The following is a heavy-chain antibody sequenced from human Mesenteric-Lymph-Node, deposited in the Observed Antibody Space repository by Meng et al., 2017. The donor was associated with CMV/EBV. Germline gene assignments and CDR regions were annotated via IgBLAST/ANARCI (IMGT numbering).Heavy chain of an antibody. J-gene: IGHJ6*02. CDR3: ASSSTGYYYGMDV. Sequence: ASVKVSCKASGYTFTGYYMFWVRQAPGQGLEWMGWIDPNSGGTNFAQKFQGRVTMTRDTSISTAYMELSRLRSDDTAVYYCASSSTGYYYGMDVWGQGTTVTVSS. CDR1: GYTFTGYY. CDR2: IDPNSGGT. V-gene: IGHV1-2*02. D-gene: IGHD2-2*01.